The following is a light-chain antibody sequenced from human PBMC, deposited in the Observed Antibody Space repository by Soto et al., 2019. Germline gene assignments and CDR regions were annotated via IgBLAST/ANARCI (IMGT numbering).Light chain of an antibody. CDR3: QQYNNWPRT. J-gene: IGKJ1*01. CDR1: QSVSSN. CDR2: GAS. Sequence: EIVMTQSXATLSVSPGERATLSCRASQSVSSNLAWYQQKPGQAPRLLIYGASTRATGIPARFSGSGSGTXFTLTISSLQSEDFAVYYCQQYNNWPRTFGQGTKVEIK. V-gene: IGKV3-15*01.